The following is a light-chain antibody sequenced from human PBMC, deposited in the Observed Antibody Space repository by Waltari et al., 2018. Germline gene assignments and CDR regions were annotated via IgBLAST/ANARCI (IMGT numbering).Light chain of an antibody. J-gene: IGLJ2*01. Sequence: SALTQPDSVSGSPGQSITISCSGISSDSGAYEYVSWYQQHPGKAPKVIIYDVINRPSGVSGRFSGSKSGSSASLIISGLQAEDEADYYCSSFTSSTTGIFGGGTKLTVL. CDR1: SSDSGAYEY. CDR3: SSFTSSTTGI. CDR2: DVI. V-gene: IGLV2-14*03.